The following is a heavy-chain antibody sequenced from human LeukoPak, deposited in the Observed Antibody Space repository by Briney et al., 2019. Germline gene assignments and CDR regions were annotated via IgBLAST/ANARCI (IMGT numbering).Heavy chain of an antibody. CDR1: GFTFSSYA. V-gene: IGHV3-49*04. Sequence: GGSLRPSCAASGFTFSSYAMSWVRQAPGKGLEWVGFIRSKAYGGTTEYAASVKGRFTISRDDSKSIAYLQMNSLKTEDTAVYYCTRVGIAAAGTRGLNWFDPWGQGTLVTVSS. D-gene: IGHD6-13*01. CDR3: TRVGIAAAGTRGLNWFDP. CDR2: IRSKAYGGTT. J-gene: IGHJ5*02.